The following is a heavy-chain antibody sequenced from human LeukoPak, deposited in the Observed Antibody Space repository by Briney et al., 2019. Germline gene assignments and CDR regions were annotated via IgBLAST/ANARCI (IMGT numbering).Heavy chain of an antibody. CDR3: ESRTRSCSGGSCYSGWFDP. J-gene: IGHJ5*02. CDR1: GFTFSSYW. V-gene: IGHV3-74*01. CDR2: INSDGSST. D-gene: IGHD2-15*01. Sequence: PGGSLRLSCAASGFTFSSYWMRWVRQAPEKGLVWVSRINSDGSSTRYADSVKGRFTISRDNAKNTLYVQMNSLRVEDTAVYYWESRTRSCSGGSCYSGWFDPWGQGTLVTVSS.